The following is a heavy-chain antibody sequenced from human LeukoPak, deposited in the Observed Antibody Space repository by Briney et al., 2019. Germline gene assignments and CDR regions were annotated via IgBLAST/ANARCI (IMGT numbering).Heavy chain of an antibody. CDR3: AKDVGYGSGSLMGDAFDI. CDR1: GFTFSSYA. V-gene: IGHV3-23*01. Sequence: GGSLRLSCAASGFTFSSYAMSWARQAPGKGLEWVSAISGSGGSTYYADSVKGRFTISRDNSKNTLYLKMNSLRAEDTAVYYCAKDVGYGSGSLMGDAFDIWGQGTIVTVSS. CDR2: ISGSGGST. J-gene: IGHJ3*02. D-gene: IGHD3-10*01.